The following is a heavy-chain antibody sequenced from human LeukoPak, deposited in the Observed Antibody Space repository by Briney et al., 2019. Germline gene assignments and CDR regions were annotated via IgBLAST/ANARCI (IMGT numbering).Heavy chain of an antibody. CDR3: ARDGPTYVTMVRGALGGWFDP. CDR1: GGSFSGYY. D-gene: IGHD3-10*01. V-gene: IGHV4-34*01. Sequence: SETLSLTCAVYGGSFSGYYWSWIRQPPGKGLEWIREINHSGSTNYNPSLKSRVTISVDTSKNQFSLKLSSVTAADTAVYYCARDGPTYVTMVRGALGGWFDPWGQGTLVTVSS. J-gene: IGHJ5*02. CDR2: INHSGST.